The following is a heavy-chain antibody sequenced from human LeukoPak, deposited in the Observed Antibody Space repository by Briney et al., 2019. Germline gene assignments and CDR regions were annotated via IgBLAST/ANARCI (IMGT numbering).Heavy chain of an antibody. CDR1: GYSFTSYW. J-gene: IGHJ3*02. CDR3: ARHVEPRGVIIRLPGGAFDI. CDR2: IYPGDSDT. Sequence: GESLKISCKGSGYSFTSYWIGWVRQMPGKGLEWMGIIYPGDSDTRYSPSFQGQVTISADKSISTAYLQWSSLKASDTAMYYCARHVEPRGVIIRLPGGAFDIWGQGTMVTVSS. D-gene: IGHD3-10*01. V-gene: IGHV5-51*01.